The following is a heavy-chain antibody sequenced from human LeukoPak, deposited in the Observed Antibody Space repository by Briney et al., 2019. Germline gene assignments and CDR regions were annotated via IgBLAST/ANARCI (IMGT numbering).Heavy chain of an antibody. CDR3: ARRIAAADNYFDY. CDR2: IYPGDSDT. CDR1: GYIFTSYW. J-gene: IGHJ4*02. V-gene: IGHV5-51*01. Sequence: GASLKISCQGSGYIFTSYWIGWVRQLPGKGLEWMGIIYPGDSDTRFSPSFQGQVTISVDKSISTAYLQWSSLRASDTAMYYCARRIAAADNYFDYWGQGTLVTVSP. D-gene: IGHD6-13*01.